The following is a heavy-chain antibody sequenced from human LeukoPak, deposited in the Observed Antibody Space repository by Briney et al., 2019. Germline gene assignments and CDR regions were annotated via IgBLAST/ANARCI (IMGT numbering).Heavy chain of an antibody. CDR1: EFTFSSYS. Sequence: GGSLRLSCAASEFTFSSYSMNWVRQAPGKGLEWVSYITNSGNSKSYADSVKGRFTISRDNSKNTLYLQMNSLRAEDTAVYYCARWTTTVISEGFDYWGQGTLVTVSS. D-gene: IGHD4-17*01. CDR3: ARWTTTVISEGFDY. V-gene: IGHV3-48*01. J-gene: IGHJ4*02. CDR2: ITNSGNSK.